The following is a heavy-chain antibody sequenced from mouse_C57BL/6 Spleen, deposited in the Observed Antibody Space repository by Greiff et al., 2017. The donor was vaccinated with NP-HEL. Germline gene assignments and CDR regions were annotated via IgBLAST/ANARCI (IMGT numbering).Heavy chain of an antibody. V-gene: IGHV1-74*01. D-gene: IGHD1-1*01. CDR2: IHPSDSDT. CDR1: GYTFTSYW. Sequence: VKLQQPGAELVKPGASVKVSCKASGYTFTSYWMHWVKQRPGQGLEWIGRIHPSDSDTNYNQKFKGKASLTVDKSSSTAYMQLSSLTSEDSAVYYCAMGYYGSSSYWYFDVWGTGTTVTVSS. J-gene: IGHJ1*03. CDR3: AMGYYGSSSYWYFDV.